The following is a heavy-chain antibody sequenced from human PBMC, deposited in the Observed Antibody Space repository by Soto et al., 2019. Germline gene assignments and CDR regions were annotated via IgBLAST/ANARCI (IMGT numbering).Heavy chain of an antibody. D-gene: IGHD1-7*01. CDR3: AAADTNWNYVGSFDY. V-gene: IGHV1-58*01. CDR1: GFTFTSSA. Sequence: SVKVSCKASGFTFTSSAVQCVRQSLLQRLEWIGWIVVGSGNTNYAQKFQERVTITRDMSTSTAYMELSSLRSEDTAVYYCAAADTNWNYVGSFDYWGQGTLVTVSS. CDR2: IVVGSGNT. J-gene: IGHJ4*02.